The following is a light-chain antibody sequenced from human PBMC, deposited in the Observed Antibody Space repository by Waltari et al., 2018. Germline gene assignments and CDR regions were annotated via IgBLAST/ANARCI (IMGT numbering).Light chain of an antibody. J-gene: IGLJ1*01. CDR3: QVWDSYSHHYV. CDR1: NIGDKS. CDR2: YDS. Sequence: SYVLTQPPSVSVAPGKTATITCGAYNIGDKSVHWYQQKPGQAPLLVIFYDSDRPSGIPERFSGSNSGSTATLTVSRVEAGDEADYYCQVWDSYSHHYVFGTGTKVTVL. V-gene: IGLV3-21*04.